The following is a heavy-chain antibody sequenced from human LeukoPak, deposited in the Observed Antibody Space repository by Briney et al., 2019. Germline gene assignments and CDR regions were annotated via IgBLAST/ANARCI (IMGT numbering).Heavy chain of an antibody. CDR3: ARVSSPWSPRDAFDI. Sequence: SQTLSLTCAISGDSVSSNSATWNLIRQSPSRGLEWLGRTYYKSKWYNDYAVSVKSRITINSDTSKNQFSLQLSSVTPEDTAVYYCARVSSPWSPRDAFDIWGQGTVVTVSS. CDR2: TYYKSKWYN. D-gene: IGHD1-26*01. CDR1: GDSVSSNSAT. V-gene: IGHV6-1*01. J-gene: IGHJ3*02.